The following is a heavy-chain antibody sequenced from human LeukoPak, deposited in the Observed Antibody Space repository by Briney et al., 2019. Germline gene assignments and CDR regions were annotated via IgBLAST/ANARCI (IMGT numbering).Heavy chain of an antibody. CDR1: GFTFSSYS. Sequence: GGSLRLSCAASGFTFSSYSMNWVRQAPGKGLEWVSSISNSSSYIYYADSVKGRFTISGDNAKNSLYLQMNSLRAEDTAVYYCASSYSSSWYAWFDPWGQGTLVTVSS. V-gene: IGHV3-21*04. J-gene: IGHJ5*02. D-gene: IGHD6-13*01. CDR2: ISNSSSYI. CDR3: ASSYSSSWYAWFDP.